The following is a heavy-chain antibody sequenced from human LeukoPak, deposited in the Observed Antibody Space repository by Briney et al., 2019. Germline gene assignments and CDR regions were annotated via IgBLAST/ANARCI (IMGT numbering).Heavy chain of an antibody. CDR1: GGSIRSYY. CDR3: ATGSAYFDS. Sequence: SETLSLTCTVSGGSIRSYYWSWIRQPPGKGLEWIGYIHYSGGTNYSPSLKSRVTISLDTSKKQFSLMLTSVTAADTAVYYCATGSAYFDSWGQGTLVAVSS. J-gene: IGHJ4*02. V-gene: IGHV4-59*08. D-gene: IGHD1-1*01. CDR2: IHYSGGT.